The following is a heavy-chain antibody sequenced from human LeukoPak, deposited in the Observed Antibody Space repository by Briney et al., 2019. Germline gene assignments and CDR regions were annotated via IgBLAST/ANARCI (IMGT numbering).Heavy chain of an antibody. CDR3: ARDLPVYYYDSSGYYHDAFDI. CDR2: ISSSSSYI. D-gene: IGHD3-22*01. J-gene: IGHJ3*02. Sequence: KPGGSLRLSCAASGFTFSSYSMNWVRQAPGKGLEWVSSISSSSSYIYYAESVTGRFTTSRDNAKNSLYLQMNSLRAEDTAVYYCARDLPVYYYDSSGYYHDAFDIWGQGTMVTVSS. V-gene: IGHV3-21*01. CDR1: GFTFSSYS.